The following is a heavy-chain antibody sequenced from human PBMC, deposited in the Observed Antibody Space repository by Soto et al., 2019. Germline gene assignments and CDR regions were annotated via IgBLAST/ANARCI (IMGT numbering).Heavy chain of an antibody. D-gene: IGHD5-18*01. Sequence: QVQLVESGGGVVRPGRSLRLSCAASGFTFSSYGMHWVRQAPGKGLEWVAVIWYDGSNKYYTDSVKGRFTISRDNSKSTLYLQMNSLRAEDTAVYYCARDIREDRYGSDYWGQGTLVTVSS. CDR3: ARDIREDRYGSDY. J-gene: IGHJ4*02. CDR2: IWYDGSNK. V-gene: IGHV3-33*01. CDR1: GFTFSSYG.